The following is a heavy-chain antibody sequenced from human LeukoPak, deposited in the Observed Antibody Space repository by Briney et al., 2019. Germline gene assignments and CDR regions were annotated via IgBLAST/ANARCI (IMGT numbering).Heavy chain of an antibody. CDR2: ISSSSSVI. Sequence: GGSLRLSCAASGSTFNTYSMNWVRQAPGKGLEWVSYISSSSSVIYYADSVEGRFTISRDNAKSSLYLLMNSLRAEDTAVYYCARGVYGDPFDYWGQGTLVTVSS. CDR1: GSTFNTYS. D-gene: IGHD4-17*01. V-gene: IGHV3-48*01. CDR3: ARGVYGDPFDY. J-gene: IGHJ4*02.